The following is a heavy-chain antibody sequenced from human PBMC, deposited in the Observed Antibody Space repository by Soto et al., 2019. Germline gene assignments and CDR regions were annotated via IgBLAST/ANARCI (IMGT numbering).Heavy chain of an antibody. CDR1: GGSISSSSYY. D-gene: IGHD5-18*01. CDR3: ASLASLHERWYRDECFDH. CDR2: IYYSGST. Sequence: SETLSLTCTVSGGSISSSSYYWGWIRQPPGKGLEWIGSIYYSGSTYYNPSLKSRVTISVDTSKNQFSLKLSSVTAADTAVYYCASLASLHERWYRDECFDHWGQGTLVTVSS. V-gene: IGHV4-39*01. J-gene: IGHJ5*02.